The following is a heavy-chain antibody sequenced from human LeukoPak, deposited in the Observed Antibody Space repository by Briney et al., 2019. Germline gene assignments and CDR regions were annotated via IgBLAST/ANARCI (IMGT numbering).Heavy chain of an antibody. D-gene: IGHD3-22*01. CDR3: AAKGYYDSSGYYDY. CDR1: GFTFSSYG. V-gene: IGHV3-23*01. CDR2: ISGSGGST. J-gene: IGHJ4*02. Sequence: GTLRLSCAASGFTFSSYGMSWVRQAPGKGLEWVSAISGSGGSTYYADSVKGRFTISRDNSKNTLYLQMNSLRAEDTAVYYCAAKGYYDSSGYYDYWGQGTLVTVSS.